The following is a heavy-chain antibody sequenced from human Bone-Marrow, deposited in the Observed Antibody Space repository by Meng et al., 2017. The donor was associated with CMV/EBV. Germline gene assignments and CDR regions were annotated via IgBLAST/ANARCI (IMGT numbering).Heavy chain of an antibody. Sequence: ASVKVSCKASGYTFTSYDINWVRQATGQGLEWMGWMNPNSGNTGYAQKFQGRVTMTRNTSISTAYMELSSLRSEDTAVYYRARGLAAAGYYFDYWGQGTLVTVS. CDR3: ARGLAAAGYYFDY. CDR1: GYTFTSYD. D-gene: IGHD6-13*01. J-gene: IGHJ4*02. V-gene: IGHV1-8*01. CDR2: MNPNSGNT.